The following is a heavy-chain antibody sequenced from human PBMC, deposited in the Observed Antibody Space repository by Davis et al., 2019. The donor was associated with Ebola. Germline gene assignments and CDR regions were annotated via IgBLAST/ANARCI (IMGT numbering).Heavy chain of an antibody. V-gene: IGHV3-66*04. D-gene: IGHD2-2*01. CDR3: ARHCISVSCYHSGLDV. Sequence: GGSLRLSCAASGFTVSSNHMSWVRQAPGKGLEWVSSIYITGSTYYADSVRGRFSISRDNSKNTLHLQMNSLRAEDTAIYYCARHCISVSCYHSGLDVWGHGTTVTVSS. CDR2: IYITGST. CDR1: GFTVSSNH. J-gene: IGHJ6*02.